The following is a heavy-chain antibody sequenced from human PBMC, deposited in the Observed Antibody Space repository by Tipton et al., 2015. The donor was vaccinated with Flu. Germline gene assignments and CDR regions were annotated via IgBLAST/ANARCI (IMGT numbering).Heavy chain of an antibody. J-gene: IGHJ2*01. CDR2: IYSDGSA. V-gene: IGHV3-66*01. CDR3: AREDYFDTSEWRDCWYFDL. Sequence: SLRLSCAASGFSVSTNYMTWVRQAPGKGLEWVSLIYSDGSAYYADSVKGRFTISRDSLKNILYLQMDSLRVEDTAVYYCAREDYFDTSEWRDCWYFDLWGRGTLVPVSS. D-gene: IGHD3-9*01. CDR1: GFSVSTNY.